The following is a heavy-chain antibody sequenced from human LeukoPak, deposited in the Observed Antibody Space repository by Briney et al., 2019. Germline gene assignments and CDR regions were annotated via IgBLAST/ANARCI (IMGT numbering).Heavy chain of an antibody. CDR1: GGSISSYY. D-gene: IGHD3-10*01. Sequence: PSETLSLTCTVSGGSISSYYWSWIRQPPGKGLEWIGYIYTSGSTNYNPSLKSRVTISVDTSKNQFSLKLSSVTAADTAVYYCARRGCEPHFDYWGQGTLVTVSS. CDR2: IYTSGST. V-gene: IGHV4-4*09. CDR3: ARRGCEPHFDY. J-gene: IGHJ4*02.